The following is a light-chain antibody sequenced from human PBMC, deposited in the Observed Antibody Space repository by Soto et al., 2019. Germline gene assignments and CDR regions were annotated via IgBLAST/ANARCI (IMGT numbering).Light chain of an antibody. Sequence: QSALTQPASVSGSPGQSITISCTGTSSDVGGYNYVSWYQHHPGKAPKLMIYDVTNRPSGVSNRSSGSKSGNTASLTISGLQAEDEADYYCTSYTTSSPYLVFGGGTKLTVL. V-gene: IGLV2-14*03. CDR1: SSDVGGYNY. CDR3: TSYTTSSPYLV. CDR2: DVT. J-gene: IGLJ3*02.